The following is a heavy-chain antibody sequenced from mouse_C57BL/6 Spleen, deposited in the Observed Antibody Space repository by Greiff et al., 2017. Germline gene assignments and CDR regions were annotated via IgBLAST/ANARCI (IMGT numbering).Heavy chain of an antibody. V-gene: IGHV7-3*01. CDR1: GFTFTDYY. J-gene: IGHJ2*01. Sequence: EVQLQESGGGLVQPGGSLSLSCAASGFTFTDYYMSWVRQPPGKALEWLGFIRNKANGYTTEYSASVKGRFTISRDNSQSILYLQMNALRAEDSATYYCARYRLYFDYWGQGTTLTVSS. CDR3: ARYRLYFDY. CDR2: IRNKANGYTT.